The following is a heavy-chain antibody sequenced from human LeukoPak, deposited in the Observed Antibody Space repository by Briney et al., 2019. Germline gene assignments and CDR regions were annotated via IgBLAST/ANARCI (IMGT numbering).Heavy chain of an antibody. CDR1: GFTFGDYS. J-gene: IGHJ6*04. CDR2: IRRKGYGGTT. Sequence: GGSLRLSCTGSGFTFGDYSMSWFRQAPGKGLEWVGFIRRKGYGGTTEYAAPVKGRFTISRDDSKSTAYLQMNSLKTEDTAVYYCTRDHDFWSGPLDVWGTGTTVTVSS. D-gene: IGHD3-3*01. V-gene: IGHV3-49*03. CDR3: TRDHDFWSGPLDV.